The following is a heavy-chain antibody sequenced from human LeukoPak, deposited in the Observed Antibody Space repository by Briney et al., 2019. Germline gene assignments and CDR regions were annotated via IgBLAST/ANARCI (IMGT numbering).Heavy chain of an antibody. J-gene: IGHJ4*02. V-gene: IGHV3-21*01. CDR2: IDSTSRHI. CDR1: GFAFSNSC. CDR3: ARFRGFGYSSSSGY. Sequence: PGGSLRLPCATSGFAFSNSCMNWVRQAPGKGLEWLSSIDSTSRHIVYADSVKGRFTISRDNSKNTLYLQMNSLRAEDTAVYYCARFRGFGYSSSSGYWGQGTLVTVSS. D-gene: IGHD6-6*01.